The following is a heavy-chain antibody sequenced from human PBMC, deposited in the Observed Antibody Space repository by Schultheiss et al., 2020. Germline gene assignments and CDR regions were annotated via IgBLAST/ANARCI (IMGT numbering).Heavy chain of an antibody. CDR2: ISGSGGST. V-gene: IGHV3-64*04. CDR3: ARDPLSSWSYGMDV. Sequence: GGSLRLSCSASGFTFSSYAMHWVRQAPGKGLEYVSAISGSGGSTYYADSVKGRFTISRDNSKNTLYLQMNSLRAEDTAVYYCARDPLSSWSYGMDVWGQGTTVTVSS. CDR1: GFTFSSYA. J-gene: IGHJ6*02. D-gene: IGHD6-13*01.